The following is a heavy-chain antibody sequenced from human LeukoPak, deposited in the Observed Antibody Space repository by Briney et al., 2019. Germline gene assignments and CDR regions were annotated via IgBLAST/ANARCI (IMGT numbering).Heavy chain of an antibody. V-gene: IGHV3-21*01. J-gene: IGHJ4*02. CDR1: GFTFSTSA. D-gene: IGHD1-14*01. CDR3: ARLGPFSGNYLHY. CDR2: ISSTRDFI. Sequence: GGSLRLSCAASGFTFSTSAMSWVRQAPGKGLEWLSYISSTRDFIFYADSQKGRFTISRDNAPNSLYLQMTSLRAEDTAVYYCARLGPFSGNYLHYWGQGTLV.